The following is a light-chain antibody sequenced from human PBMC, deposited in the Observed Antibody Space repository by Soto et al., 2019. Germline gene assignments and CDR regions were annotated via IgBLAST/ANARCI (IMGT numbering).Light chain of an antibody. CDR1: QSVLYSSSNRNC. CDR2: WAS. V-gene: IGKV4-1*01. CDR3: QQYYRIPLT. Sequence: IVXXQSXXXLXVXXGERATINCKSSQSVLYSSSNRNCLAWYQQKPGQPPKLLISWASTRESGVXXXXXXXXXXXXXXXXISSLQAEDVAVYYCQQYYRIPLTFGGGTKVEXK. J-gene: IGKJ4*01.